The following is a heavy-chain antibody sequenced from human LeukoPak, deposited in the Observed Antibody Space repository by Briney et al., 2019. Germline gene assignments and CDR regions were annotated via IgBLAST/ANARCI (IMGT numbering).Heavy chain of an antibody. CDR1: GGSFSGYY. D-gene: IGHD6-13*01. CDR3: ARGSSSWRYNWFDP. CDR2: INHSGST. J-gene: IGHJ5*02. Sequence: PSETLSLTCAVYGGSFSGYYWSWLGQPPGKGLEWIGEINHSGSTNYNPSLKSRVTISVDTSKNQFSLKLSSVTAADTAVYYCARGSSSWRYNWFDPWGQGTLVTVSS. V-gene: IGHV4-34*01.